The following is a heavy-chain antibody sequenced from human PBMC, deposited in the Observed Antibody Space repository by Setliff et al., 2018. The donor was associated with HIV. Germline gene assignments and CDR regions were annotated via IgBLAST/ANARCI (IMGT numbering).Heavy chain of an antibody. Sequence: PPETLSLTCTVSGDSTNTHYWSWIRQPPGKGLEWLGCISHSGNTNSNPSLNSRVTIPLDTSKNQSSLRLTSLTAADTAIYYCARSTVGAGASFPWGRGILVTVSS. CDR3: ARSTVGAGASFP. CDR1: GDSTNTHY. D-gene: IGHD1-26*01. V-gene: IGHV4-59*11. J-gene: IGHJ5*02. CDR2: ISHSGNT.